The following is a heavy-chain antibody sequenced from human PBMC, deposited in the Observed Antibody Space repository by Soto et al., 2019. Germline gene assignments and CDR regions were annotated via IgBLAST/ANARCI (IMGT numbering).Heavy chain of an antibody. CDR2: IHYNGNT. D-gene: IGHD5-12*01. J-gene: IGHJ5*02. CDR3: ARAGVATIYPGNNWFDP. CDR1: GDSISSYS. Sequence: SETLSLTCTVSGDSISSYSWSWIRQPPGKGLEWIGNIHYNGNTNYSPSLKSRVTMSVDTSKSHFSLELISVTAADTAVYFCARAGVATIYPGNNWFDPWGQGTLVTVSS. V-gene: IGHV4-59*12.